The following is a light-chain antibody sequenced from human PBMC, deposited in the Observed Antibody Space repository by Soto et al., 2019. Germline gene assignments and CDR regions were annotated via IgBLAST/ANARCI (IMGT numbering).Light chain of an antibody. J-gene: IGKJ4*01. CDR3: QQYDNWPLT. V-gene: IGKV3-15*01. CDR2: GAS. CDR1: QSISTW. Sequence: MTQSPSTLSGSVGDRVTITCRASQSISTWLAWYQQKPGQAPRLLIYGASTRATGIPARFSGSGSGTDFTLTISSLQSEDFGVYFCQQYDNWPLTFGGGTKVDIK.